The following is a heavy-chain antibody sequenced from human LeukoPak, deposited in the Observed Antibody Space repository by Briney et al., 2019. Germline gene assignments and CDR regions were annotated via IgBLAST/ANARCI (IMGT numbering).Heavy chain of an antibody. CDR1: GYIFTTYW. Sequence: GESLKISCKGSGYIFTTYWIGWVRQMAGKGLEWMGIIYPGDSNTRYSPSFQGQVTISADKSICTAFLQWSSLKASDTAIYYCARRGHDSNTRPDYWGQGTLVTVSS. J-gene: IGHJ4*02. CDR2: IYPGDSNT. CDR3: ARRGHDSNTRPDY. V-gene: IGHV5-51*01. D-gene: IGHD3-22*01.